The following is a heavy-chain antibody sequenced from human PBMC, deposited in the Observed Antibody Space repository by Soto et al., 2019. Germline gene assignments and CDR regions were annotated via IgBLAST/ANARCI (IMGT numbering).Heavy chain of an antibody. D-gene: IGHD3-3*01. Sequence: ASVKVSCKASGYTFTSYGISWVRQAPGQGLEWMGWISAYNGNTNYAQKLQGRVTMTTDTSTSTAYMELRSLRSDDTAVYYCARGGPRSITIFGVLTYPSDVYYYSYMDVWGKGTTVTVSS. CDR3: ARGGPRSITIFGVLTYPSDVYYYSYMDV. CDR2: ISAYNGNT. J-gene: IGHJ6*03. CDR1: GYTFTSYG. V-gene: IGHV1-18*01.